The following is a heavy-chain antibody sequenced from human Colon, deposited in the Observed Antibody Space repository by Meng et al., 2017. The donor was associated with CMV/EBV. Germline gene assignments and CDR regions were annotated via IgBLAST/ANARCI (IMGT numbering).Heavy chain of an antibody. CDR1: GYTFTGYY. V-gene: IGHV1-2*02. D-gene: IGHD1-20*01. CDR2: INPNSGGT. CDR3: ARAPYNWNDEGWFDP. J-gene: IGHJ5*02. Sequence: QGGSVQSGAEVKNPGASVKVACNASGYTFTGYYMHWVRQAPGQGLEWMGWINPNSGGTNYAQKFQGRVTMTRDTSISTAYMELSRLRSDDTAVYYCARAPYNWNDEGWFDPWGQGTLVTVSS.